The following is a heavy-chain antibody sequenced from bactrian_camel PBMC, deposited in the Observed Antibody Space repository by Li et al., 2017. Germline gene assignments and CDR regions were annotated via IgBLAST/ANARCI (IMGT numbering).Heavy chain of an antibody. D-gene: IGHD6*01. CDR3: AEGRGSRGEHCYSLNY. CDR1: GYSDASYC. Sequence: VQLVESGGGSVRAGESLRLSCSAAGYSDASYCMGWFRQATNSEREGVAVIDTDGITTYADSAKGRFTISQDSAKSTVYLQLNNLQPEDTATYYCAEGRGSRGEHCYSLNYWGQG. V-gene: IGHV3S67*01. CDR2: IDTDGIT. J-gene: IGHJ4*01.